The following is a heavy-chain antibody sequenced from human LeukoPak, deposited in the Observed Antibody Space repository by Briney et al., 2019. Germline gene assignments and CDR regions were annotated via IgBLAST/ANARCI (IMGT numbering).Heavy chain of an antibody. Sequence: SETLSLNCTVSGGSISSYYWSWIRQPAGKGLEWIGRIYTSGSTNYNPSLKSRVTMSVDTSKNQFSLKLSSVTAADTAVYYCARDSTGYSSGWYYYYYYMDVWGKGTTVTVSS. CDR2: IYTSGST. CDR3: ARDSTGYSSGWYYYYYYMDV. V-gene: IGHV4-4*07. CDR1: GGSISSYY. D-gene: IGHD6-19*01. J-gene: IGHJ6*03.